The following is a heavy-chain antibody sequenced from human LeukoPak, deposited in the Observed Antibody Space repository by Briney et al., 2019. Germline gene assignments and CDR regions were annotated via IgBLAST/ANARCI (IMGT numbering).Heavy chain of an antibody. V-gene: IGHV4-4*07. CDR1: GGSISSYC. CDR2: IYTSGST. J-gene: IGHJ5*02. D-gene: IGHD6-19*01. CDR3: ARSSGWYWFDP. Sequence: SETLSLTCTASGGSISSYCWSWIRQPAGKGLEWIGRIYTSGSTYYNPSLKSRVTMSVDTSKNQFSLKLSSVTAADTAVYYCARSSGWYWFDPWGQGTLVTVSS.